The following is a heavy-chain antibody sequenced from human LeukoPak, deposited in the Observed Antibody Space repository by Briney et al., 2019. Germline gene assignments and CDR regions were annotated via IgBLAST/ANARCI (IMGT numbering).Heavy chain of an antibody. D-gene: IGHD5-12*01. CDR2: INPNSGGT. J-gene: IGHJ3*02. Sequence: ASVKVSCKASGYTFTGYYMHWVRQAPGQGLEWMGWINPNSGGTNYAQKFQGRVTMTRDTSISTAYMELSRLRSDDTAVYYCARDMRNGYDWGGTDAFDIWGQGTMVTVSS. CDR1: GYTFTGYY. CDR3: ARDMRNGYDWGGTDAFDI. V-gene: IGHV1-2*02.